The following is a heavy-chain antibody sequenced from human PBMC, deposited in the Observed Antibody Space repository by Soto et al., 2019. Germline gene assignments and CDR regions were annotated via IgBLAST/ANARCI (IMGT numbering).Heavy chain of an antibody. V-gene: IGHV4-30-2*01. CDR2: IYHSGST. D-gene: IGHD3-3*01. Sequence: QLQLQEFGSGLVKPSQTLSLTCAVSGGSISSGGYSWSWIRQPPGEGLEWIGYIYHSGSTYYNPSLKSRVTISVDRSKNQFSLKLSSVTAADTAVYYCARARITIFGVVTQFDPWGQGTLVTVSS. CDR1: GGSISSGGYS. CDR3: ARARITIFGVVTQFDP. J-gene: IGHJ5*02.